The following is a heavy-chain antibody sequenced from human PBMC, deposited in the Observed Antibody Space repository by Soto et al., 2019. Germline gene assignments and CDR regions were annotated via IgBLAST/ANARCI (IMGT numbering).Heavy chain of an antibody. Sequence: GGSLRLSCVASGFTFISYAMSWVRQAPGKGLEWVSAITDDGDDTYYADSVKGRFTISRDNSKNTLSLQMNSLRAEETAVYYCARSPPRYCSRTTCPFDYWGQGTLVTVSS. CDR1: GFTFISYA. CDR2: ITDDGDDT. D-gene: IGHD2-2*01. CDR3: ARSPPRYCSRTTCPFDY. J-gene: IGHJ4*02. V-gene: IGHV3-23*01.